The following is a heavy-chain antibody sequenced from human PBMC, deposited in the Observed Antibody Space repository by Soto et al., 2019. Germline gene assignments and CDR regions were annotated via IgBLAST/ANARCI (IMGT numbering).Heavy chain of an antibody. V-gene: IGHV4-31*03. Sequence: QVQLQESGPGLVKPSQTLSLTCTVSGGSISSGGYYWSWIRQHPGKGLEYIGYIYHSGSTNYKPSLKSRVTISVDTSKNQFSLKLTSVTAADTAVYYCARVRQWPVAPYYYYGMDVWGQGTAVTVSS. J-gene: IGHJ6*02. CDR2: IYHSGST. CDR3: ARVRQWPVAPYYYYGMDV. D-gene: IGHD6-19*01. CDR1: GGSISSGGYY.